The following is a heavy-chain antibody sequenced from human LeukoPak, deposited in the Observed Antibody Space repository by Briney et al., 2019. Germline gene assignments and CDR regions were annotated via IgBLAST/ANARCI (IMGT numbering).Heavy chain of an antibody. J-gene: IGHJ5*02. CDR2: ISSSGDTI. Sequence: GGSLRLSCAASGFTFSSYEMNWVRQAPGKGLEWISHISSSGDTIYYADSVKGRFTISRDNAKNSLYLQMNSLRAEDTAVYYCARDSSGWYHRFDPWGQGTLVTVSS. CDR1: GFTFSSYE. CDR3: ARDSSGWYHRFDP. V-gene: IGHV3-48*03. D-gene: IGHD6-19*01.